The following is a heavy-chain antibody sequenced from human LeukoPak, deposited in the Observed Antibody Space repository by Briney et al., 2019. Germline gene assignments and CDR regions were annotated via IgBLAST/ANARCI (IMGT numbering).Heavy chain of an antibody. CDR2: ISYDGRTI. D-gene: IGHD4-11*01. CDR3: ARDVPLTTDYYMDV. CDR1: GFIFSDYG. Sequence: GESLKISCSASGFIFSDYGMHWVRQAPGKGLEWLAFISYDGRTINYADSVKGRFTFSRDNSKDTLYLQMNNLRVEDTAVYFCARDVPLTTDYYMDVWGKGSTVTVSS. J-gene: IGHJ6*03. V-gene: IGHV3-30*04.